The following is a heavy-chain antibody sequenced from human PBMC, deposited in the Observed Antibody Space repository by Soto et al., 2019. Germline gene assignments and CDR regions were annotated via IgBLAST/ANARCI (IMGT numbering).Heavy chain of an antibody. CDR1: GYTFTSYD. V-gene: IGHV1-8*01. J-gene: IGHJ4*02. CDR2: MNPNSGNT. CDR3: ARSEYCGGDCYFNFDY. Sequence: VASVKVSCKASGYTFTSYDINWVRQATGQGLEWMGWMNPNSGNTGYAQKFQGRVTMTRNTSISTAYMELSSLRSEDTAVYYCARSEYCGGDCYFNFDYWGQGTLVTVSS. D-gene: IGHD2-21*02.